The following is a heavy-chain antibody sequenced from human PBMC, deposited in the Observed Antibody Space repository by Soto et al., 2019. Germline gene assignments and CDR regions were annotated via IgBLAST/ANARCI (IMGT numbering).Heavy chain of an antibody. J-gene: IGHJ6*03. Sequence: GGSLRLSCAASGFTFSSCGMHWVRQAPGRGLEWVAVISYDGSNKYFADSVKGRFTISRDNSKNTLYLQMNSLRAEDTGVYYFAKDYSGWYGLENYMDVWGKGTTVTGSS. CDR3: AKDYSGWYGLENYMDV. V-gene: IGHV3-30*18. CDR1: GFTFSSCG. CDR2: ISYDGSNK. D-gene: IGHD6-19*01.